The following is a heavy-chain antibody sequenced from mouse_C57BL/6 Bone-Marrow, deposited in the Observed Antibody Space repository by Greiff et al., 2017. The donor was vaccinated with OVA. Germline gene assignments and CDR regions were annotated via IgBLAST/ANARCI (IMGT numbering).Heavy chain of an antibody. Sequence: HLVESGPELVKPGASVKISCKASGYSFTDYNMNWVKQSNGKSLEWIGVINPNYGTTSYNQKFKGKATLTVDQSSSTAYMQLNSLTSEDSAVYYCARSYYSNYGGFYFDYWGQGTTLTVSS. V-gene: IGHV1-39*01. J-gene: IGHJ2*01. CDR1: GYSFTDYN. CDR2: INPNYGTT. D-gene: IGHD2-5*01. CDR3: ARSYYSNYGGFYFDY.